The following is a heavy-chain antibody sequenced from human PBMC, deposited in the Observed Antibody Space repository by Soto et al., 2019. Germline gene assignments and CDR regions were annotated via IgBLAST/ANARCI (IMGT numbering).Heavy chain of an antibody. J-gene: IGHJ4*02. D-gene: IGHD2-15*01. V-gene: IGHV1-69*02. Sequence: QVQLVQSGAEVKKPGSSVKVSCKASGGTFSSSTISWVRQAPGQGLEWMGRIIPILGIANYAQKFQGRVTMTADKSTSTAYMELSSLRSEDTAVYYCVSHPGSCPLDYWGQGTLVTVSS. CDR3: VSHPGSCPLDY. CDR1: GGTFSSST. CDR2: IIPILGIA.